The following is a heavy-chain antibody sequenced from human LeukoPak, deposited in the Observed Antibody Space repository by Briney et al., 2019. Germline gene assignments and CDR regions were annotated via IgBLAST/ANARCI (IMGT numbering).Heavy chain of an antibody. CDR3: AIDNSIVGAPPDAFDI. Sequence: GGSLRLSCAASGFTFSSYSMNWVRQAPGKGLEWVSSISSSSSYIYYADSVKGRFTISRDNAKNSLYLQMNSLRAEDTAVYYCAIDNSIVGAPPDAFDIWGQGTMVTVSS. CDR2: ISSSSSYI. CDR1: GFTFSSYS. J-gene: IGHJ3*02. V-gene: IGHV3-21*01. D-gene: IGHD1-26*01.